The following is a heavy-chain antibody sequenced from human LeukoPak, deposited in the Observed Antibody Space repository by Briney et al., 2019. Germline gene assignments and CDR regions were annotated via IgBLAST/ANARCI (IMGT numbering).Heavy chain of an antibody. V-gene: IGHV3-48*01. CDR2: ISSRSSTI. CDR1: GFTFSIYS. Sequence: PGGSLRLSCAASGFTFSIYSMNWVRQAPGKGREWVSYISSRSSTIYYADSVKGRFTISRDNAKNSLYLQMNSLRAEDTAVYYCARDLCGGDCYSGWGQGTLVTVSS. D-gene: IGHD2-21*01. CDR3: ARDLCGGDCYSG. J-gene: IGHJ4*02.